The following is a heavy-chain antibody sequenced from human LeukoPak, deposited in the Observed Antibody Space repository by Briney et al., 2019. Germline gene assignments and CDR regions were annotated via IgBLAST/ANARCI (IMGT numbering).Heavy chain of an antibody. CDR3: GTRRHEGEWLLYYYGMDV. J-gene: IGHJ6*02. CDR1: GYTLTELS. D-gene: IGHD3-3*01. Sequence: ASVKVSCKVSGYTLTELSMHWVRQAPGKGLEWMGGFDPEDGETIYAQKFQGRVTMTEDTSTDTAYVELSSLRSEDTAVYYCGTRRHEGEWLLYYYGMDVWGQGTTVTVSS. CDR2: FDPEDGET. V-gene: IGHV1-24*01.